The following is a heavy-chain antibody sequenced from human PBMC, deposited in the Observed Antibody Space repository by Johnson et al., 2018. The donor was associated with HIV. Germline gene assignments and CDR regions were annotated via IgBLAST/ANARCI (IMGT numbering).Heavy chain of an antibody. CDR2: ISYDGNNK. CDR3: ARYCSGGSCYSVWQKNYAFDI. J-gene: IGHJ3*02. V-gene: IGHV3-30-3*01. D-gene: IGHD2-15*01. Sequence: VQPVESGGGVVQPGRSLRLSCAASGFTFSNYAMHWVRQAPGKGLEWVAVISYDGNNKYYADSVKGRFTISRDNSKNTLYLQLNSLRAEDTAVYYCARYCSGGSCYSVWQKNYAFDIWGQGTMVTVSS. CDR1: GFTFSNYA.